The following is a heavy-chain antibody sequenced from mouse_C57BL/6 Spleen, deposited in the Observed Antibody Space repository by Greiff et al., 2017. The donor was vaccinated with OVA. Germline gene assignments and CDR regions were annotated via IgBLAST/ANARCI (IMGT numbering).Heavy chain of an antibody. Sequence: EVMLVESGGDLVKPVGSLKLSCAASGFTFSSYGMSWVRQTPDKRLEWVATISSGGSYTYYPDSVKGRFTISRDNAKNTLYLQMSSLKSEDTAMYYCARHSLDGYSNYFDYWGQGTTLTVSS. V-gene: IGHV5-6*01. D-gene: IGHD2-3*01. CDR2: ISSGGSYT. J-gene: IGHJ2*01. CDR1: GFTFSSYG. CDR3: ARHSLDGYSNYFDY.